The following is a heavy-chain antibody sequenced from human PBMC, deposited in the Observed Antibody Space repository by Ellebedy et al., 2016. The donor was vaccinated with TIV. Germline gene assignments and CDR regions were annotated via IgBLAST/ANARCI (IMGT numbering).Heavy chain of an antibody. Sequence: GGSLRLSCAASGFTFSNAWMNWVRQVPGKGLEWVGRIRSEPDGGTTDYAAPVKGRFTIQRDDSKNTLYLQMNSLKTEDTAVYYCARGGSGSVVWGQGTMVTVSS. V-gene: IGHV3-15*07. CDR3: ARGGSGSVV. D-gene: IGHD1-26*01. CDR1: GFTFSNAW. J-gene: IGHJ3*01. CDR2: IRSEPDGGTT.